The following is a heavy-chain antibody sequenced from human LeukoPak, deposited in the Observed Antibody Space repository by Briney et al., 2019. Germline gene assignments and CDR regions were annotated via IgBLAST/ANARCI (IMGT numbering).Heavy chain of an antibody. Sequence: PSETLSLTCTVSGGSISSYYWNWIRQPPGKGLEWIGEINHSGSTNYNPSLKSRVTISVDTSKNQFSLKLSSVTAADTAVYYCARGRAYYDFWSGYSSLDYWGQGTLVTVSS. CDR3: ARGRAYYDFWSGYSSLDY. CDR1: GGSISSYY. J-gene: IGHJ4*02. V-gene: IGHV4-34*01. D-gene: IGHD3-3*01. CDR2: INHSGST.